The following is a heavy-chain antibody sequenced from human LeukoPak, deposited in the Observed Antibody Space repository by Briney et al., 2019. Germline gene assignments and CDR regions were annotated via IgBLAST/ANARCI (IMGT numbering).Heavy chain of an antibody. V-gene: IGHV3-49*04. CDR2: IRSKAYGGTT. Sequence: GGSLRLSCTASGFTFGDYAMSWVRQAPGKGLEWVGFIRSKAYGGTTEYAASVKGRFTISRDDSKSIAYLQMNSLKTEDTAVYYCTTERGDSSGYPWGDYYYYMDVWGKGTTVTVSS. J-gene: IGHJ6*03. CDR1: GFTFGDYA. CDR3: TTERGDSSGYPWGDYYYYMDV. D-gene: IGHD3-22*01.